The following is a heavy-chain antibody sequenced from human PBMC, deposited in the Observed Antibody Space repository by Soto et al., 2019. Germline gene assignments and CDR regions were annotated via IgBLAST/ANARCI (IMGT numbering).Heavy chain of an antibody. CDR3: ARSRGYSYGPFDY. Sequence: SETLSLTCTVSGGSISSYYWSWIRQPPGKGLEWIGYIYYSGSTNYNPSLKSRVTISVDTSKNQFSLKLSSVTAADTAVYYCARSRGYSYGPFDYWGQGALVTVSS. CDR2: IYYSGST. J-gene: IGHJ4*02. CDR1: GGSISSYY. V-gene: IGHV4-59*01. D-gene: IGHD5-18*01.